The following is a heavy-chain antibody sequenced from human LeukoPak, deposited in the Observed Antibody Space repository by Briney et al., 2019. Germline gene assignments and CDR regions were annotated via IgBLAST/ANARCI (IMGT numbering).Heavy chain of an antibody. CDR1: GGSISSSGYY. Sequence: SETLSLTCTVSGGSISSSGYYWGWIRQPPEKGLDWIGSVVYSAGASYNPSLRSRVTISIDTSKNQFFLNLPSVTAADTAVYYCAMYRGGTMFDYWGQGILVTVSS. J-gene: IGHJ4*02. CDR3: AMYRGGTMFDY. CDR2: VVYSAGA. D-gene: IGHD1-1*01. V-gene: IGHV4-39*01.